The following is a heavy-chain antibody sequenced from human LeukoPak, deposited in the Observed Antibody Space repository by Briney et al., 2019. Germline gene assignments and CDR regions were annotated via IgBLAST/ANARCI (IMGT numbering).Heavy chain of an antibody. V-gene: IGHV3-30*18. J-gene: IGHJ6*02. CDR1: GFTFSSYG. CDR3: AKHRGYSYGSLGMDV. D-gene: IGHD5-18*01. CDR2: ISYDGSNK. Sequence: GGSLRLSCAASGFTFSSYGMHWVRQAPGKGLEWVGVISYDGSNKYYADSVKGRFTISRDNPKNTLYLQMNSLRAEDTAVYYCAKHRGYSYGSLGMDVWGQGTTVTVSS.